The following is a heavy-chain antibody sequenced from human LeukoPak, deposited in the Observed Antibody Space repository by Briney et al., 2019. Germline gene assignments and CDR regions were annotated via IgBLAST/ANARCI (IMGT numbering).Heavy chain of an antibody. Sequence: GGSLRLSCAASGFTFSTYSMNWVRQAPGKGLEWVSSISSSTNYIYYADSVKGRFTISRDNAKNSLYLQMNSLRAEDTAVYYCANNRASLDYWGQGTLVTVSS. CDR1: GFTFSTYS. CDR2: ISSSTNYI. CDR3: ANNRASLDY. V-gene: IGHV3-21*01. J-gene: IGHJ4*02. D-gene: IGHD2/OR15-2a*01.